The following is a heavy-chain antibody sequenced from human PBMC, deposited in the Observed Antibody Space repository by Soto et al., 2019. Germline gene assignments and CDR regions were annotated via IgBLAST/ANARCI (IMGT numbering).Heavy chain of an antibody. V-gene: IGHV2-5*02. CDR1: GFSLSTGGVG. CDR3: AHRLPGSSTGWDTGIFDY. Sequence: QITLKESGPTLLKPTQTLTLTCTFSGFSLSTGGVGVGWIRQPPGKALDWLAFIYWDDDKRYTPSLRSRLTITKNTSKNLVVLIMANMDPVDTATYFCAHRLPGSSTGWDTGIFDYWGPGTLVTVSS. D-gene: IGHD6-19*01. CDR2: IYWDDDK. J-gene: IGHJ4*02.